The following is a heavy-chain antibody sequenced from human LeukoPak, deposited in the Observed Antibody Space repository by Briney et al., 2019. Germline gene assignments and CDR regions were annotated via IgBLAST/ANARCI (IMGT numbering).Heavy chain of an antibody. CDR3: ARDRGVAARPGPFDY. Sequence: GRSLRLSCAASGFTFDDYAMHWVRQAPGKGLEWVAVISYDGSNKYYADSVKGRFTISRDNSKNTLYLQMNSLRAEDTAVYYCARDRGVAARPGPFDYWGQGTLVTVSS. J-gene: IGHJ4*02. D-gene: IGHD6-6*01. CDR2: ISYDGSNK. CDR1: GFTFDDYA. V-gene: IGHV3-30-3*01.